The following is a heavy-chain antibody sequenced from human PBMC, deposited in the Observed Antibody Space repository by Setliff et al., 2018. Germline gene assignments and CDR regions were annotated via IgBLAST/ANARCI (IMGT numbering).Heavy chain of an antibody. CDR2: ISAYNGNS. V-gene: IGHV1-18*01. CDR3: ARDLLYSGSYFGYYYGMDV. J-gene: IGHJ6*02. Sequence: ASVKVSCKDSGYTFSTYGISWVRQAPGQGLEWMGWISAYNGNSNYAQRFQGRVTMTTDTSTSTAYMELRSLRSDDTAVYYCARDLLYSGSYFGYYYGMDVWGQGTTVTVSS. CDR1: GYTFSTYG. D-gene: IGHD1-26*01.